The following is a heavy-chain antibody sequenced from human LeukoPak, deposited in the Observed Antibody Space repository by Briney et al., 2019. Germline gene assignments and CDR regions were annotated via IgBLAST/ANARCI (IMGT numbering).Heavy chain of an antibody. CDR2: INHSGST. CDR1: GGSFSGYY. D-gene: IGHD6-13*01. Sequence: SETLSLTCAVYGGSFSGYYWSWIRQPPGKGLEWIGEINHSGSTNYNPSLKSRVTISVDTSKNQFSLKLSSVTAADTAVYYCARGPPPIAAAFDYWGQGTLVTVSS. CDR3: ARGPPPIAAAFDY. J-gene: IGHJ4*02. V-gene: IGHV4-34*01.